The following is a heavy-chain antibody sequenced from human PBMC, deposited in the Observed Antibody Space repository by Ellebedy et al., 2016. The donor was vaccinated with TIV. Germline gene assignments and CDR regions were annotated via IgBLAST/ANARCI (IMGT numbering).Heavy chain of an antibody. J-gene: IGHJ4*02. D-gene: IGHD4-23*01. CDR3: ARASLDFGGNSYFDF. V-gene: IGHV3-21*05. CDR2: ISTTSWVT. Sequence: PGGSLRLSCAASGFTFSSYSMHWIRQAPGKGLEWISYISTTSWVTNYADSVKGRFTLSRDNAKSSLYLQMNSLRAEDTAVYYCARASLDFGGNSYFDFWGQGILVTVSS. CDR1: GFTFSSYS.